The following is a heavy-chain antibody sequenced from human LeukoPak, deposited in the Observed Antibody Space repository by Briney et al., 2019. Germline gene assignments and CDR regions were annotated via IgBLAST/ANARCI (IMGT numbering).Heavy chain of an antibody. V-gene: IGHV3-48*01. CDR2: ISSSSSTI. CDR1: GFTFSSYS. J-gene: IGHJ4*02. D-gene: IGHD6-6*01. CDR3: ASLISIAARPGAFDY. Sequence: GGSLRLSCAASGFTFSSYSMNWVRQAPGKGLEWVSYISSSSSTIYYADSVKGRFTISRDNAKNSLYLQMNSLRAEDTAVYYCASLISIAARPGAFDYWGRGTLVTVSS.